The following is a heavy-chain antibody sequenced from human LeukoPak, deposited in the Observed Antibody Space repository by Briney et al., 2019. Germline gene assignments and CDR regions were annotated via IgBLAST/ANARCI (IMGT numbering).Heavy chain of an antibody. CDR1: GYTFSSYA. D-gene: IGHD1-26*01. J-gene: IGHJ4*02. V-gene: IGHV3-23*01. Sequence: GGSLRLSCAASGYTFSSYAMSWVRQAPGKGLEWVSAISGSGGSTYYADSVKGRFTISRDNSKNTLYLQMNSLRAEDTAVYYCAKDKSGSYRSDYWGQGTLVTVSS. CDR3: AKDKSGSYRSDY. CDR2: ISGSGGST.